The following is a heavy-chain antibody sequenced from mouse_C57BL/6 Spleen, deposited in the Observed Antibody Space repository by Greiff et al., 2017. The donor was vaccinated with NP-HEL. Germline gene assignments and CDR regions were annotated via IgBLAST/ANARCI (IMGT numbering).Heavy chain of an antibody. CDR1: GYAFSSYW. D-gene: IGHD1-1*01. CDR2: IYPGDGDT. V-gene: IGHV1-80*01. Sequence: VKLQESGAELVKPGASVKISCKASGYAFSSYWMNWVKQRPGKGLEWIGQIYPGDGDTNYNGKFKGKATLTADKSSSTAYMQLSSLTSEDSAVYFCARSRDYYGSSHYFDYWGQGTTLTVSS. CDR3: ARSRDYYGSSHYFDY. J-gene: IGHJ2*01.